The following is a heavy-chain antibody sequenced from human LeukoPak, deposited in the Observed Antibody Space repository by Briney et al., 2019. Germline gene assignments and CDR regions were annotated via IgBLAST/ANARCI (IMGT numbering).Heavy chain of an antibody. V-gene: IGHV3-21*01. CDR1: GFTFSSYS. CDR2: ISSSSSYI. CDR3: AREGVAAARDY. D-gene: IGHD6-13*01. Sequence: KPGGSLRLSCAASGFTFSSYSMNWVRQAPGKGLEWVSSISSSSSYINYADSVKGRFTISRDNAKNSLYLQMNSLRAEDTAVYYCAREGVAAARDYWGQGTLVTVSS. J-gene: IGHJ4*02.